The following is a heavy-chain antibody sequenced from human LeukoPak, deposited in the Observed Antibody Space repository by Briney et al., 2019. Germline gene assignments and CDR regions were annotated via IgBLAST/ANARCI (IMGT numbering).Heavy chain of an antibody. V-gene: IGHV5-10-1*01. CDR3: ARFRYGGYPDPFGY. CDR2: IDPSDSYT. CDR1: GXSFTRYC. J-gene: IGHJ4*02. Sequence: VGALKISSKGSGXSFTRYCISGMRQMPGKGLEWMWRIDPSDSYTNYSPSFQGHVTISADKSISTAYLQWSSLKASATDMYYCARFRYGGYPDPFGYWGQGTLVTVSS. D-gene: IGHD5-12*01.